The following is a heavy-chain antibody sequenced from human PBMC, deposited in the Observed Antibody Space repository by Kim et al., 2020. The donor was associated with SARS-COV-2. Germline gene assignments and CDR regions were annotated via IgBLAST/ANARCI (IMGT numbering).Heavy chain of an antibody. J-gene: IGHJ5*01. CDR1: GGSMNTDY. Sequence: SETLSLTCTVCNVSGGSMNTDYWRLIRQPPREGTGVDWLSITVAIYYSGSTKYNCSLKSRVTISVDTSNNQFSLKLSSVTAADTAVYYCAGGRTPGWSTVAQSQLTPTSTSW. D-gene: IGHD3-16*01. V-gene: IGHV4-59*01. CDR2: ITVAIYYSGST. CDR3: AGGRTPGWSTVAQSQLTPTSTS.